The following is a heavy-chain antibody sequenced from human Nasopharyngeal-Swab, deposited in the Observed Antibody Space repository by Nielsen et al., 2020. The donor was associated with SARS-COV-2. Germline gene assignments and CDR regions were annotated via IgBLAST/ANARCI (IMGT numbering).Heavy chain of an antibody. J-gene: IGHJ2*01. CDR3: ARGPALAYCGGDCYPLGGYFDL. D-gene: IGHD2-21*02. CDR1: GGSFSGYY. Sequence: LRLSCAVYGGSFSGYYWSWIRQPPGKGLEWIGEINHSGSTNYNPSLKSRVTISVDTSKNQFSLKLSSVTAADTAVYYCARGPALAYCGGDCYPLGGYFDLWGRGTLVTVSS. V-gene: IGHV4-34*01. CDR2: INHSGST.